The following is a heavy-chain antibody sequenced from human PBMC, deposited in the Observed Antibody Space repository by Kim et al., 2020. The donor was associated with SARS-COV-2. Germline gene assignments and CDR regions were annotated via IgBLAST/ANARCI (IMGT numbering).Heavy chain of an antibody. CDR2: SSYI. Sequence: SSYIYYADSVKGRFTISRDNAKNSLYLQMNSLRAEDTAVYYCARGSTSDYWGQGTLVTVSS. V-gene: IGHV3-21*01. J-gene: IGHJ4*02. D-gene: IGHD1-26*01. CDR3: ARGSTSDY.